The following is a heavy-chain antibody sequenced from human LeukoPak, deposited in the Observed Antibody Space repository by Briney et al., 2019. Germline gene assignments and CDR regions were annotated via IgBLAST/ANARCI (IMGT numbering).Heavy chain of an antibody. CDR1: GFTFSRYW. J-gene: IGHJ6*02. CDR2: IKHDGGEK. CDR3: AKDYYGTNYNGMDV. V-gene: IGHV3-7*01. Sequence: GGSLRLSCAASGFTFSRYWMSWVRQAPGKGLEWVANIKHDGGEKYYVDSVKGRFTISRDNSKNTLYLQMNSLRAEDTAVYYCAKDYYGTNYNGMDVWGQGTTVTVSS. D-gene: IGHD1-7*01.